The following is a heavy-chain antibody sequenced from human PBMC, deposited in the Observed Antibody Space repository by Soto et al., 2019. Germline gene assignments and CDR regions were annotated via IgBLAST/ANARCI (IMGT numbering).Heavy chain of an antibody. D-gene: IGHD1-1*01. Sequence: EVWLVESGGGLVQPGGSLRLSCAASGFTFSSYSMNWVRQAPGKGLGWVSYISSSGSSISYTDSVKGRFTISRDNAKNSLYLQMNSLGAEDTALYYCARSRYNDYWGQGTLVTVSS. CDR3: ARSRYNDY. V-gene: IGHV3-48*01. CDR2: ISSSGSSI. CDR1: GFTFSSYS. J-gene: IGHJ4*02.